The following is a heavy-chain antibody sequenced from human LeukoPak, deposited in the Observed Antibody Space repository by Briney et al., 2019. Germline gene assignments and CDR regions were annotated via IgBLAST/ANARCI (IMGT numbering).Heavy chain of an antibody. CDR1: GFTFSDYY. Sequence: SGGSLRLSCAASGFTFSDYYMSWIRQAPGKGLEWVSYISSSGSTIYYADSVKGRFTISRDNAKNSLYLQMNSLRAEDTAVYYCARVRMDYGSGSPADYRGQGTLVTVSS. J-gene: IGHJ4*02. CDR3: ARVRMDYGSGSPADY. D-gene: IGHD3-10*01. V-gene: IGHV3-11*01. CDR2: ISSSGSTI.